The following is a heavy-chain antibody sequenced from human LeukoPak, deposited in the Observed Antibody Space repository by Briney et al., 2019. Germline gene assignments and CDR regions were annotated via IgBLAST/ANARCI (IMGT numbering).Heavy chain of an antibody. Sequence: GASVKVSCKASGYTFTSYDINWVRQATGQGLEWMGWMNPNSGNTGYAQKFQGRVTITRNTSISTAYMELSSLRSEDTAVYYCARGRSGSNYYYYYMDVWGKGTTVTVSS. CDR3: ARGRSGSNYYYYYMDV. V-gene: IGHV1-8*03. CDR2: MNPNSGNT. CDR1: GYTFTSYD. J-gene: IGHJ6*03. D-gene: IGHD2-15*01.